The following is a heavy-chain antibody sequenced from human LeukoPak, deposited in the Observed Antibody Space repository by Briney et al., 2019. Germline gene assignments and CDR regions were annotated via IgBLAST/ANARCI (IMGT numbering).Heavy chain of an antibody. CDR3: ARSNDAFDI. CDR2: IWYDGSNK. J-gene: IGHJ3*02. CDR1: GFTFSSYG. Sequence: GGSLRLSCTASGFTFSSYGMHWVRQAPGKGLEWVAVIWYDGSNKYYADSVKGRFTISRDNSKNTLYLQMNSLRAEDTAVYYCARSNDAFDIWGQGTMVTVSS. V-gene: IGHV3-33*01.